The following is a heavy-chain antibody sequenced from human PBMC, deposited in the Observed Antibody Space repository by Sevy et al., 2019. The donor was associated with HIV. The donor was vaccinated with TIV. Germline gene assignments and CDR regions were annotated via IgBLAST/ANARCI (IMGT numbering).Heavy chain of an antibody. D-gene: IGHD3-10*01. Sequence: SETLSLTCTVSGGSISSGGYYWSWIRQHPGKGLEWIGYIYYSGSTYYNPSLKSRVTISVDTSKNQFSLKLSSVTAADTAVDYCAGGGRLHGSGSYYKGEGWFDPWGQGTLVTVSS. CDR2: IYYSGST. CDR3: AGGGRLHGSGSYYKGEGWFDP. V-gene: IGHV4-31*03. J-gene: IGHJ5*02. CDR1: GGSISSGGYY.